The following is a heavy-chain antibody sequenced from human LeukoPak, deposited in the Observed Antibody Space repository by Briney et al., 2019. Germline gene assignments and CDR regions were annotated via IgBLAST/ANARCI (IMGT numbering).Heavy chain of an antibody. D-gene: IGHD3-10*01. V-gene: IGHV3-23*01. J-gene: IGHJ4*02. CDR2: ISGGST. Sequence: GGSLRLSCAASGFTFNSYAVSWVRQAPGKGLEWVSGISGGSTYYADSVKGRFTVSRDNSKNTLYMQMNSLRVEDTAVYYCAKDVIKGSPLWVDYFDYWGQGTLVTVSS. CDR1: GFTFNSYA. CDR3: AKDVIKGSPLWVDYFDY.